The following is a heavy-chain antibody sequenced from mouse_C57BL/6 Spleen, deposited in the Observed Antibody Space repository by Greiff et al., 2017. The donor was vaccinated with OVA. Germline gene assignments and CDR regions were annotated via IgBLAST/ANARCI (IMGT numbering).Heavy chain of an antibody. CDR3: ATYYYGSAMDY. D-gene: IGHD1-1*01. CDR1: GYTFTSYW. V-gene: IGHV1-50*01. Sequence: QVQLQQPGAELVKPGASVKLSCKASGYTFTSYWMQWVKQRPGRGLEWIGEIDPSDSYTNYNQKFKGKATLTVDTSSSTAYMQRSSLTSEDSAVYYCATYYYGSAMDYWGQGTSVTVSS. J-gene: IGHJ4*01. CDR2: IDPSDSYT.